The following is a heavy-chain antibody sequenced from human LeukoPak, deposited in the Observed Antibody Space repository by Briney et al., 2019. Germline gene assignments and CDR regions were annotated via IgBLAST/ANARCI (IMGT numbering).Heavy chain of an antibody. CDR2: IIPIFGTA. J-gene: IGHJ3*02. Sequence: SVKVSCKASGGTFSSYAISWVRQAPGQGLEWMGGIIPIFGTANYAQKFQGRVTITADESTSTAYMELSSLRCEDTAVYYCARCPVTMVRGVIIVDAFDIWGQGTMVTVSS. D-gene: IGHD3-10*01. CDR1: GGTFSSYA. CDR3: ARCPVTMVRGVIIVDAFDI. V-gene: IGHV1-69*01.